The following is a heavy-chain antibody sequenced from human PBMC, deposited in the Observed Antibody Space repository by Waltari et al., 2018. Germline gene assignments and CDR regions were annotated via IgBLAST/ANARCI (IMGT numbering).Heavy chain of an antibody. CDR1: GYSISSGYY. D-gene: IGHD1-26*01. Sequence: QVQLQESGPGLVTPSETLSLTCPVSGYSISSGYYWGWIRQPPGKGQEGIGSIYHSGSTYYNPSLKSRVTISVDTSKNQFSLKLSSVTAADTAVYYCARDDRRGSGPPGWWFDPWGQGTLVTVSS. CDR3: ARDDRRGSGPPGWWFDP. J-gene: IGHJ5*02. CDR2: IYHSGST. V-gene: IGHV4-38-2*02.